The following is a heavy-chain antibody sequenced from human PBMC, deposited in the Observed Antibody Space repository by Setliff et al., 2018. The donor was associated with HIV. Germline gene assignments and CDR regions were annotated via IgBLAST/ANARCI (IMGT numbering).Heavy chain of an antibody. CDR3: ARWNFMTTVTFDY. J-gene: IGHJ4*02. CDR2: ISYSGST. D-gene: IGHD4-4*01. CDR1: GGSFSNSYYF. V-gene: IGHV4-39*01. Sequence: SETLSLTCNVSGGSFSNSYYFWGWIRQPPGKGLERIGSISYSGSTYYNPSLKSRVTISVDTSKNQFSLKLSSVTAADTAVYYCARWNFMTTVTFDYWGQGTLVTVSS.